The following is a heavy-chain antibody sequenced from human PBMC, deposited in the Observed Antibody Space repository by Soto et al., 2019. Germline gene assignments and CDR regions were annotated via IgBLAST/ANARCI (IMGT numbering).Heavy chain of an antibody. V-gene: IGHV1-69*08. J-gene: IGHJ6*02. CDR3: ARDFITMVRGYYYYGMDV. CDR1: GGTFRSYT. Sequence: QVQLVQSGAEVKKPGSSVKVSCKASGGTFRSYTISWVRQAPGQGLEWMGRIIPILGIANYAQKFQGRVTITADKSTSTAYMELSSLRSEDTAVYYCARDFITMVRGYYYYGMDVWGQGTTVTVSS. CDR2: IIPILGIA. D-gene: IGHD3-10*01.